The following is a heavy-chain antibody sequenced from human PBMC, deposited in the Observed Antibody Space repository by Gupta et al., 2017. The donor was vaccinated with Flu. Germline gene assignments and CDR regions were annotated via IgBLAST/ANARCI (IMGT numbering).Heavy chain of an antibody. D-gene: IGHD2-8*01. V-gene: IGHV3-53*01. CDR2: IYSADST. Sequence: GFTVRSNFMGGVRQAPGKGLEWVSVIYSADSTYYADSVKGRFTISRDNSKNTLYLQMNSLRAEDTAVYHCARDDGVGYFDYWGQGTLVTVSS. CDR3: ARDDGVGYFDY. J-gene: IGHJ4*02. CDR1: GFTVRSNF.